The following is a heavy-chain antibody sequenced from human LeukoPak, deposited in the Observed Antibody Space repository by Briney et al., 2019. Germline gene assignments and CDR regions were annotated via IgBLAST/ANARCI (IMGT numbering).Heavy chain of an antibody. CDR3: ARLHPSGPEDH. Sequence: SETLSLTCAVYGGSLSGYYWNWIRQPPGKGLEWIGEINHSGGTNYNPSLKSRVTISVDTSKNQFSLKVTSVTAADTAVYHCARLHPSGPEDHWGQGTLVIVSS. CDR2: INHSGGT. J-gene: IGHJ4*02. D-gene: IGHD6-19*01. V-gene: IGHV4-34*01. CDR1: GGSLSGYY.